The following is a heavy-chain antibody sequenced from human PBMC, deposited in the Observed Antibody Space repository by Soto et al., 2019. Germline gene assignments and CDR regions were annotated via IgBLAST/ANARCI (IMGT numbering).Heavy chain of an antibody. CDR3: ARLGQVGATTAAFDI. Sequence: EASVKVSCKASGYTFTSYYMHWVRQAPGQGLEWMGIINPSGGSTSYAQKFQGRVTMTRDTSTSTVYMELSSLRSEDTAVYYCARLGQVGATTAAFDIWGQGTMVTVSS. CDR1: GYTFTSYY. J-gene: IGHJ3*02. CDR2: INPSGGST. V-gene: IGHV1-46*01. D-gene: IGHD1-26*01.